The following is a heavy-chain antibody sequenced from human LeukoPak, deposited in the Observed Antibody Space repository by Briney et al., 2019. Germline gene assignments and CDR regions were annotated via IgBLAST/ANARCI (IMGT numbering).Heavy chain of an antibody. CDR1: GFTFSGYA. D-gene: IGHD3-22*01. CDR3: ATDQDSSGYYSNWFDP. CDR2: ISGSGGST. V-gene: IGHV3-23*01. J-gene: IGHJ5*02. Sequence: PGGSLRLSCAASGFTFSGYAMSWVRQAPGKGLEWVSAISGSGGSTYYADSVKGRFTISRDNSKNTLYLQMNSLRAEDTAVCYCATDQDSSGYYSNWFDPWGQGTLATVSS.